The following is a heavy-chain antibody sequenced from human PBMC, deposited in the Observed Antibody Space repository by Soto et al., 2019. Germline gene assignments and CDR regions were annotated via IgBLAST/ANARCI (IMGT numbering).Heavy chain of an antibody. J-gene: IGHJ6*03. V-gene: IGHV3-7*01. CDR2: IKQDGSEK. CDR3: ARIRFLTYYYYYYMDV. CDR1: GFTFSSYA. D-gene: IGHD3-3*01. Sequence: GGSLRLSCAASGFTFSSYAMSWVRQAPGKGLEWVANIKQDGSEKYYVDSVKGRFTISRDNAKNSLYLQMNSLRAEDTAVYYCARIRFLTYYYYYYMDVWGKGTTVTVSS.